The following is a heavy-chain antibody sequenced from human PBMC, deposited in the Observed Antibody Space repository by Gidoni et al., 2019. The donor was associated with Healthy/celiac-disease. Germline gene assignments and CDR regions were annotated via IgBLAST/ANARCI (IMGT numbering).Heavy chain of an antibody. Sequence: EVQLVQSGAEVKKPGESLKISCKGSGYSFTSYWIGWVRQMPGKGLEWMGIIYPGDSDTRYSPSFQGQVTISADKSISTAYLQWSSLKASDTAMYYCASTPAYYYDSSGYMAFGFDPWGQGTLVTVSS. CDR2: IYPGDSDT. CDR1: GYSFTSYW. J-gene: IGHJ5*02. CDR3: ASTPAYYYDSSGYMAFGFDP. D-gene: IGHD3-22*01. V-gene: IGHV5-51*01.